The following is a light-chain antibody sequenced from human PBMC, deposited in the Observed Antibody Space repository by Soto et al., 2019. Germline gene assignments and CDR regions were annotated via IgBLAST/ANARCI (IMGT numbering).Light chain of an antibody. Sequence: EIVLTQSPGTLSLSPGEGATLSCRASQSVNTNLAWYQQRPGQAPRLLVYHTSNRATGIPDRFSASGSGTDFTLTISRLEPEDFAVYYCQQYESSPRTFGQGTKVDIK. CDR2: HTS. CDR3: QQYESSPRT. CDR1: QSVNTN. V-gene: IGKV3-20*01. J-gene: IGKJ1*01.